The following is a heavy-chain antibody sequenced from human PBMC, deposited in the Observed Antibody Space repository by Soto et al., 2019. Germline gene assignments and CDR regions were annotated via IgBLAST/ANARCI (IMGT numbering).Heavy chain of an antibody. CDR2: IYYSGST. Sequence: SETLSLTCTVSGGSISSGDYYWSWIRQPPGKGLEWIGYIYYSGSTYHNPSLKSRVTISVDTSKNQFSLKLSSVTAADTAVYYCARWWSGSRQGFDPWGQGTLVTVSS. CDR1: GGSISSGDYY. D-gene: IGHD3-3*01. J-gene: IGHJ5*02. CDR3: ARWWSGSRQGFDP. V-gene: IGHV4-30-4*01.